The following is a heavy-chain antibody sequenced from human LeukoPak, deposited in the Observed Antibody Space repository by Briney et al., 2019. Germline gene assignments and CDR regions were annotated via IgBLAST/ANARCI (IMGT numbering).Heavy chain of an antibody. V-gene: IGHV4-34*01. CDR3: ARGPTPIITMVRGVSP. CDR2: INHSGST. J-gene: IGHJ5*02. CDR1: GGSFSGYY. Sequence: SSETLSLTCAVYGGSFSGYYWSWIRQPPGKGLEWIGEINHSGSTNYNPSLKSRVTISVDTSKNKSSLKLSSVTAADTAVYYCARGPTPIITMVRGVSPWGQGTLVTVSS. D-gene: IGHD3-10*01.